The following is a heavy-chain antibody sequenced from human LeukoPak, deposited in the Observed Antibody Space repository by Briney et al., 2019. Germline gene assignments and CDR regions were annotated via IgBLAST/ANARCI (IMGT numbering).Heavy chain of an antibody. J-gene: IGHJ6*02. V-gene: IGHV3-21*01. CDR1: GFTFSGYS. CDR3: ATGPGDSGYYYYYGMDV. Sequence: GGSLRLSCAASGFTFSGYSMNWVRQAPGKGLEWVPFISTSSSYIFYADSVKGRFTISRDNAKNSLYLQMNSLRAEDTAVYYCATGPGDSGYYYYYGMDVWGQGTTVTVSS. CDR2: ISTSSSYI. D-gene: IGHD6-19*01.